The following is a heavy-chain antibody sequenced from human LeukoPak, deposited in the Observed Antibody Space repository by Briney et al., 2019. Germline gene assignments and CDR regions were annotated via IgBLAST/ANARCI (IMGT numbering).Heavy chain of an antibody. D-gene: IGHD2-15*01. J-gene: IGHJ4*02. CDR1: GFTFSSYA. CDR3: AKGIGYCSGGSCYWGYFDY. CDR2: ISGSGGST. V-gene: IGHV3-23*01. Sequence: GGSLRLSCAASGFTFSSYAMSWVRQAPGKGLEWVSAISGSGGSTYYAGSVKGRFTISRDNSKNTLYLQISSLRAEDTAVYYCAKGIGYCSGGSCYWGYFDYWGQGTLVTVSS.